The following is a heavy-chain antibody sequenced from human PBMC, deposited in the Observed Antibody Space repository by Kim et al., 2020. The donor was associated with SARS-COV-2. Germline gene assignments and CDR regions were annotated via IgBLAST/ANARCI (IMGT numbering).Heavy chain of an antibody. Sequence: GESLKISCKGSGYSFTSYWIGWVRQMPGKVLEWMGIIYPGDSDTRYSPSFQGQVTISADKSISTAYLQWSSLKASDTAMYYCARHTRFGELSRYYYGMDVWGQGTTVTVSS. CDR2: IYPGDSDT. CDR3: ARHTRFGELSRYYYGMDV. CDR1: GYSFTSYW. D-gene: IGHD3-10*01. V-gene: IGHV5-51*01. J-gene: IGHJ6*02.